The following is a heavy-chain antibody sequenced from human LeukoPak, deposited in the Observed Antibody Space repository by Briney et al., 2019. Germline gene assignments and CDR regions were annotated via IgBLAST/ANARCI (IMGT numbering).Heavy chain of an antibody. CDR3: ARGKYSSSWSRDYYYYMDV. D-gene: IGHD6-13*01. J-gene: IGHJ6*03. CDR2: IWYDGSNK. Sequence: PGGSLRLSCAASGFTFSSYGMHWVRQAPGKGLEWVAVIWYDGSNKYYADSVKGRFTISRDNSKNTLYLQMNSLRAEDTAVYYCARGKYSSSWSRDYYYYMDVWGKGTTVTVSS. CDR1: GFTFSSYG. V-gene: IGHV3-33*08.